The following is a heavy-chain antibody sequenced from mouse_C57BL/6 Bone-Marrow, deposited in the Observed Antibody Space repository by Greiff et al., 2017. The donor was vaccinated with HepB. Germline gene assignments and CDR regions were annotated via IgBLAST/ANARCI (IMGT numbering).Heavy chain of an antibody. Sequence: EVQLVESEGGLVQPGSSMKLSCTASGFTFSDYYMAWVRQVPEKGLEWVANINYDGSSTYYLDSLKSRFIISRDNAKNILYLQMSSLKSEDTATYYCAREPYDGYYEYFDVWGTGTTVTVSS. CDR3: AREPYDGYYEYFDV. J-gene: IGHJ1*03. D-gene: IGHD2-3*01. V-gene: IGHV5-16*01. CDR2: INYDGSST. CDR1: GFTFSDYY.